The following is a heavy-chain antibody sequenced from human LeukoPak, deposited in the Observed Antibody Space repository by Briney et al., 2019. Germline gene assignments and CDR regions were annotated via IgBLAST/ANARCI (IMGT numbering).Heavy chain of an antibody. CDR3: ARDFAMVRVFDF. CDR2: ISSYNGKT. V-gene: IGHV1-18*01. Sequence: ASAKVSCKASGYDLDTYAFSWVRQAPGQGLEWLGWISSYNGKTENAKNFRGRVTLTTDISTGTAYIKLRALTSDHTAVYYCARDFAMVRVFDFWAQATLVTVSS. D-gene: IGHD3-10*01. CDR1: GYDLDTYA. J-gene: IGHJ4*01.